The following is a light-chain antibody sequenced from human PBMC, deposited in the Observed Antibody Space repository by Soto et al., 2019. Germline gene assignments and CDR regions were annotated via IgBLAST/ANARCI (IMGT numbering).Light chain of an antibody. CDR2: DVG. Sequence: QSALTQPASVSGSPGQSITISCTGTSSDVGGYNYVSWYQQHPGKAPKLRIYDVGNRPSGVSNRFSGSKSGNTASLTISGLQAEDEADYYFSAYTSSSTLVVFGGGTQLTVL. J-gene: IGLJ2*01. CDR3: SAYTSSSTLVV. V-gene: IGLV2-14*01. CDR1: SSDVGGYNY.